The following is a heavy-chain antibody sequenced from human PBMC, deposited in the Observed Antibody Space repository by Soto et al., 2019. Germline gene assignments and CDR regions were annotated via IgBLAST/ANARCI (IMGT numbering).Heavy chain of an antibody. D-gene: IGHD7-27*01. CDR1: GFALSNYW. CDR2: IKQDGSEK. CDR3: ATETSTWGC. Sequence: EVQLVESGGGLVQPGESLRLSCVASGFALSNYWINWVRQAPGKGLEWVANIKQDGSEKNYVDSVKGRFTISRDNARNSLYLQMNSLRAEDTAAYYFATETSTWGCWGQGTLVTVSS. V-gene: IGHV3-7*05. J-gene: IGHJ4*02.